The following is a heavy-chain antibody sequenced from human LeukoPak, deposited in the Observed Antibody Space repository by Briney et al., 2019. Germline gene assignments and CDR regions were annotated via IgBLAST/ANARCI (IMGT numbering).Heavy chain of an antibody. CDR2: IYHSGST. J-gene: IGHJ4*02. CDR3: ARVNARAFFDY. V-gene: IGHV4-4*02. CDR1: GGSISSSNW. Sequence: SETLSLTCAVSGGSISSSNWWSWVRQPPGKGLEWIGEIYHSGSTNYNPSLKSRVTISVDTSKNQFSLKLSSVTAADTAVYYCARVNARAFFDYWGQGTLVTVSS. D-gene: IGHD1-1*01.